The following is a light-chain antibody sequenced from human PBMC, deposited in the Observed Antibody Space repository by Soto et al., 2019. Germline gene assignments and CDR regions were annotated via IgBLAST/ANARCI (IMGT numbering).Light chain of an antibody. Sequence: EILLTQSPATLSLSPGERATLSCRASQSVSRQLSWYQQKPGQAPRLLIYDASNRATGIPARFSGSGSGTDFTLTISSLEPEDFAVYYCQQHSWTFGQGTKVDIK. CDR1: QSVSRQ. CDR3: QQHSWT. J-gene: IGKJ1*01. V-gene: IGKV3-11*01. CDR2: DAS.